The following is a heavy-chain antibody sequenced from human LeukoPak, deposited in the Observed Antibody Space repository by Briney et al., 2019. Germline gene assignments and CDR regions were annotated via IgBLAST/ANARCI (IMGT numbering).Heavy chain of an antibody. V-gene: IGHV4-59*11. Sequence: SETLSLTCTVSGGSISSHYWSWIRQPPGKGLEWIGYIYYSGSTNYNPSLKSRVTISVDTSKNQFSLKLSSVTAADTAVYYRARYKFQVGATNFDYWGQGTLVTVSS. CDR1: GGSISSHY. CDR2: IYYSGST. J-gene: IGHJ4*02. D-gene: IGHD1-26*01. CDR3: ARYKFQVGATNFDY.